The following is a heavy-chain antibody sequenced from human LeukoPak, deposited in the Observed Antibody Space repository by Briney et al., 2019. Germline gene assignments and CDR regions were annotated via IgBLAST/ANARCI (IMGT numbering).Heavy chain of an antibody. CDR2: ISSSSSYI. CDR3: ARDRLLEDRDYHYYYYMDV. V-gene: IGHV3-21*01. D-gene: IGHD1-1*01. J-gene: IGHJ6*03. Sequence: PGGSLRLSCAVSGFTFSSYTINSVRQAPGKGLEWVSSISSSSSYIYYADSVKGRFTISRDNAKNSLSLQMNSLRAEDTAVYYCARDRLLEDRDYHYYYYMDVWGIGTTVTVSS. CDR1: GFTFSSYT.